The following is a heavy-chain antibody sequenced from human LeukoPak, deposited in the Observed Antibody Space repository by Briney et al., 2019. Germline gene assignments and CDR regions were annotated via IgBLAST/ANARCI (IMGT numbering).Heavy chain of an antibody. V-gene: IGHV3-30*18. D-gene: IGHD6-13*01. CDR1: GGTFSNYG. CDR3: AKGDRRSSSWYYFDY. CDR2: ISYDGSNK. J-gene: IGHJ4*02. Sequence: PGRSLRLFCATSGGTFSNYGVHWVRQAPGKGLEWVAFISYDGSNKYYADSVKGRFTISRDNSKNTLYLQMNSLRAEDTAVYYCAKGDRRSSSWYYFDYWGQGTLVTVSS.